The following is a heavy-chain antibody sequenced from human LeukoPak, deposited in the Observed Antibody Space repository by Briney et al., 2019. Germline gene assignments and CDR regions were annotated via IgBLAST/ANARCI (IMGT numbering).Heavy chain of an antibody. CDR1: GFTFSSYG. CDR2: IWYDGSKT. V-gene: IGHV3-33*01. D-gene: IGHD3-10*01. Sequence: GGSLRLSCAASGFTFSSYGMHWVPQAPGKGLVWVAVIWYDGSKTYYTDSVKGRFTISRDNSKNTLYLQVSSLRGEDTAVYYCARDRYYGSENYYYYYDMDVWGRGTTVTVSS. J-gene: IGHJ6*03. CDR3: ARDRYYGSENYYYYYDMDV.